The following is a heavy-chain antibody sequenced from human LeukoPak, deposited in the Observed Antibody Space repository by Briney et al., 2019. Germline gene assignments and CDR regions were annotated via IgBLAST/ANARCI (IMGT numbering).Heavy chain of an antibody. Sequence: PGRSLRLSCAASGFTFSSYGMHWVRQASGKGLEWVAVISYDGSNKYYADSVKGRFTISRDNSKNTLYLQMNSLRAEDTAVYYCAKEYDSSGSAFDYWGQGTLVTVSS. D-gene: IGHD3-22*01. CDR3: AKEYDSSGSAFDY. CDR1: GFTFSSYG. CDR2: ISYDGSNK. V-gene: IGHV3-30*18. J-gene: IGHJ4*02.